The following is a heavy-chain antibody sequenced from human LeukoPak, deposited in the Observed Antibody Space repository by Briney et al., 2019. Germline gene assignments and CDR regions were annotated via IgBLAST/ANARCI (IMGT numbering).Heavy chain of an antibody. CDR1: GGSISNYY. CDR2: IYYSGST. J-gene: IGHJ5*02. CDR3: ARDRVGYSSGYSGWFDP. Sequence: KASETLSLTCTVSGGSISNYYWGWIRQPPGEGLEWIGSIYYSGSTYYNSSLQSRVTISVHMSNNQFALKLSSVTAADTAVYYCARDRVGYSSGYSGWFDPWGQGTLVTVSS. V-gene: IGHV4-39*06. D-gene: IGHD3-22*01.